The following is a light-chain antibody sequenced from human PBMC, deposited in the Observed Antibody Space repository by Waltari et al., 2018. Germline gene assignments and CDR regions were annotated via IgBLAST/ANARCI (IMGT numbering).Light chain of an antibody. CDR3: QQRINWPIT. CDR2: DAS. V-gene: IGKV3-11*01. CDR1: QSVSSY. Sequence: EIVFTQSPPTLSLSQGERATPSCRASQSVSSYLAWYQQKPGQAPRLLIYDASNRATGIPARFGGSGSGTDFTLTISSLEPEDFAVYYCQQRINWPITFGGGTKVEIK. J-gene: IGKJ4*01.